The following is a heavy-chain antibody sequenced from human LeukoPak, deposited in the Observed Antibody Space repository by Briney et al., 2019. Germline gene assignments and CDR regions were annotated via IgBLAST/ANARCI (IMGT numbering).Heavy chain of an antibody. CDR3: ARDRPCTGSYYDY. V-gene: IGHV4-39*07. D-gene: IGHD3-10*01. CDR1: GVSISSGSNY. CDR2: IYYSGST. Sequence: SETLSLTCSVSGVSISSGSNYWGWIRQPPGKTLEWIGSIYYSGSTYYNPSLKSRVTMSVDTSKKQFSLNLRSVTAAYTAVYFCARDRPCTGSYYDYWGQGKRVTVSS. J-gene: IGHJ4*02.